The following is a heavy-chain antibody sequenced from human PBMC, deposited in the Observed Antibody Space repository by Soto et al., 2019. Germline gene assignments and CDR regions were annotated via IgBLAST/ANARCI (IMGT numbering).Heavy chain of an antibody. CDR1: GFTFSSYG. Sequence: QVQLVESGGGVVQPGRSLRLSCAASGFTFSSYGMHWVRQAPGKGLEWVAVISYDGSNKYYADSVKGRFTISRDNSKNTLYLQMNSLGAEDTAVYYWAKDDTPIGGGYFDYWGQGTLVTVSS. V-gene: IGHV3-30*18. CDR3: AKDDTPIGGGYFDY. CDR2: ISYDGSNK. D-gene: IGHD2-15*01. J-gene: IGHJ4*02.